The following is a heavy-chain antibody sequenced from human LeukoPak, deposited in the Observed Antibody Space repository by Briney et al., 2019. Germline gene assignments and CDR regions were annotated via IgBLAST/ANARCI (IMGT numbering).Heavy chain of an antibody. Sequence: GGSLRLSCAASGFTFSDYYMSWIRQAPGKGLERVSYISSSGSTIYYADSVKGRFTISRDNAKNSLYLQMNSLRAEDTAVYYCARDLWLADPYYYYGMDVWGQGTLVTVSS. CDR1: GFTFSDYY. J-gene: IGHJ6*02. D-gene: IGHD6-19*01. CDR3: ARDLWLADPYYYYGMDV. CDR2: ISSSGSTI. V-gene: IGHV3-11*01.